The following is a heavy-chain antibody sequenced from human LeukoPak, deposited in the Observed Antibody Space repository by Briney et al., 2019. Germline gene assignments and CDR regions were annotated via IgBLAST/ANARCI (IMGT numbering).Heavy chain of an antibody. D-gene: IGHD3-10*01. Sequence: SQTLSLTCAISGDSVSSNGAAWNWIRQSPSRGLEWLGRTYYRSKWYSYYAASVKSRITINPDTSKNQFSLQLKSVTPEDTAVYYCARMVGLVSDYWGQGTLVTVSS. CDR3: ARMVGLVSDY. V-gene: IGHV6-1*01. CDR1: GDSVSSNGAA. J-gene: IGHJ4*02. CDR2: TYYRSKWYS.